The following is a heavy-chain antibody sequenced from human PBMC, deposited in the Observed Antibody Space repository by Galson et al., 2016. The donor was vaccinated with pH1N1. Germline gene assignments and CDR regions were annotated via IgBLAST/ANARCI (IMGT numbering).Heavy chain of an antibody. Sequence: SLRLSCAASGFPFSDYWMHWVRQAPGKGLVWVARIDHDGRGTSHADSVRGRFAISRDNAENMLYRQMNSLRTDDTAVYYCARNWWGIDYWGQGALVTVSS. CDR3: ARNWWGIDY. J-gene: IGHJ4*02. V-gene: IGHV3-74*01. D-gene: IGHD2-15*01. CDR2: IDHDGRGT. CDR1: GFPFSDYW.